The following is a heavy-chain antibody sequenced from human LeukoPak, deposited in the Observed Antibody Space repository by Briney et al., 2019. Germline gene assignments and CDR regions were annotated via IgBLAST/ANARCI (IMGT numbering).Heavy chain of an antibody. CDR1: GYTFTSYG. V-gene: IGHV1-18*01. CDR3: ASGDIVVVPATIGNYYYYMDV. J-gene: IGHJ6*03. CDR2: ISAYNGNT. Sequence: ASVKVSCKASGYTFTSYGITWVRQAPGQGLEWMGWISAYNGNTNYAQKFQGRVTMTSDTSTSTAYMELRSLRSEDTAVYYCASGDIVVVPATIGNYYYYMDVWGKGTTVTVSS. D-gene: IGHD2-2*01.